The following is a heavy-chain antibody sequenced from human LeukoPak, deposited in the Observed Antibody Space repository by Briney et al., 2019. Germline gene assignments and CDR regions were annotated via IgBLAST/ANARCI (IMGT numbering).Heavy chain of an antibody. CDR1: GFTFGSYS. CDR3: ARDLERSRANNWFDA. J-gene: IGHJ5*02. V-gene: IGHV3-21*01. D-gene: IGHD1-1*01. Sequence: GGSLRLSCAASGFTFGSYSMNWVRQAPGKGLEWVATISISSTYIYYSDSVRGRFTISRDNANNSLFLEMNSLRAEDTAMYYCARDLERSRANNWFDAWGQGTLVTVSS. CDR2: ISISSTYI.